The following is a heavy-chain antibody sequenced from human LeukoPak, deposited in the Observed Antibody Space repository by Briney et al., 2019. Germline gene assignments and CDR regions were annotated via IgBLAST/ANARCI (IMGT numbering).Heavy chain of an antibody. CDR2: INHSGST. J-gene: IGHJ4*02. V-gene: IGHV4-34*01. Sequence: PSETLSPTCAVYGGSFSSYYWSWIRQPPGKGLEWIGEINHSGSTNSNPSLKSRVTISVDTSKNQFSLKLSSVTAADTAVYYCARSDGYNPIDYWGQGTLVTVSS. CDR1: GGSFSSYY. CDR3: ARSDGYNPIDY. D-gene: IGHD5-24*01.